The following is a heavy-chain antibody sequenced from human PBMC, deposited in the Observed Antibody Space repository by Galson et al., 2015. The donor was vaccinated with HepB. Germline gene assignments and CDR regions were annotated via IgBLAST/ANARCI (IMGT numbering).Heavy chain of an antibody. D-gene: IGHD6-13*01. CDR1: GGTFSRYA. CDR3: ARIAAPGYWYFDL. CDR2: IIPILDIT. V-gene: IGHV1-69*04. J-gene: IGHJ2*01. Sequence: QSGAEVKKPGKSLKISCKASGGTFSRYAITWVRQAPGQGLAWMGRIIPILDITNYAQKFQGRVTITADKSTTTAYMELSSLRSEDTAVYYCARIAAPGYWYFDLWGRGTLVTVSS.